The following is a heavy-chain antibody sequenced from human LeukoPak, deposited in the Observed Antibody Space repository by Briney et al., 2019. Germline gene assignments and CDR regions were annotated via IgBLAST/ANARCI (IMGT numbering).Heavy chain of an antibody. V-gene: IGHV4-30-4*08. J-gene: IGHJ4*02. CDR3: ARKTTVTPYYFDY. CDR2: IYYSGST. CDR1: GGSISSYY. D-gene: IGHD4-11*01. Sequence: PSETLSLTCTVSGGSISSYYWSWIRQPPGKGLEWIGYIYYSGSTYYNPSLKSRVTISVDTSKYQFSLKLSSVTAADTAVYYCARKTTVTPYYFDYWGQGTLVTVSS.